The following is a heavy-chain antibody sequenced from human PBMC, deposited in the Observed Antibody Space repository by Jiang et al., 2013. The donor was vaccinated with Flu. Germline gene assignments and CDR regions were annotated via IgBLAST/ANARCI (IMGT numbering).Heavy chain of an antibody. V-gene: IGHV4-39*01. D-gene: IGHD6-13*01. Sequence: LLKPSETVSLTCTVSGGSISSSSYYWGWIRQPPGKGLELIGSFYYSGSTYYNPSLKSRVTISVDTSKNQFSLKLNSVTAADTAVYYCARRRSNSPFDYWGQGTLVTVSS. CDR3: ARRRSNSPFDY. CDR1: GGSISSSSYY. CDR2: FYYSGST. J-gene: IGHJ4*02.